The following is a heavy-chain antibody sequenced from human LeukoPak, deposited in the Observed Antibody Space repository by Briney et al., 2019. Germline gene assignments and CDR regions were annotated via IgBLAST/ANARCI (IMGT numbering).Heavy chain of an antibody. V-gene: IGHV3-53*01. J-gene: IGHJ4*02. CDR3: AKAAGPETTVAMGY. CDR1: GFTVSSNY. D-gene: IGHD4-23*01. Sequence: GGSLRLSCAASGFTVSSNYMSWVRQAPGKGLEWVSVIYSGGSTYYADSVKGRFTISRDNAKNSLYLQMNSLRAEDTAVYYCAKAAGPETTVAMGYWGQGTLVTVSS. CDR2: IYSGGST.